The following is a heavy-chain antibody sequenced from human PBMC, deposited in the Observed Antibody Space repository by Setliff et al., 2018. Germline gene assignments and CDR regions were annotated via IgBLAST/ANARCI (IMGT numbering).Heavy chain of an antibody. CDR3: AVIDWGENFYNMDV. CDR1: GVSISSTTYYW. CDR2: ISPDGTIT. D-gene: IGHD7-27*01. J-gene: IGHJ6*03. Sequence: PSETLSLTCTVSGVSISSTTYYWMYWVRQVPGKGLVWVSRISPDGTITNYADSVKGRFTISRDNAKNTLYLQMNSLRGEDTAVYFCAVIDWGENFYNMDVWGKGTTVTVSS. V-gene: IGHV3-74*01.